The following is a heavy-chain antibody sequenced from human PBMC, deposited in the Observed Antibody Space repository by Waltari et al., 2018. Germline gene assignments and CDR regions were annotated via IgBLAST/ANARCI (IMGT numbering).Heavy chain of an antibody. D-gene: IGHD2-15*01. J-gene: IGHJ4*02. CDR2: RYHSGST. CDR3: ARVWYCSGGSCSSFDY. CDR1: GGSISSSNR. Sequence: QVQLQESGPGLVKPSGTLSPNCAVSGGSISSSNRWSWVRQPPGKGLEWIGERYHSGSTNYNPSLKSRVTISVDKSKNQFSLKLSSVTAADTAVYYCARVWYCSGGSCSSFDYWGQGTLVPVSS. V-gene: IGHV4-4*02.